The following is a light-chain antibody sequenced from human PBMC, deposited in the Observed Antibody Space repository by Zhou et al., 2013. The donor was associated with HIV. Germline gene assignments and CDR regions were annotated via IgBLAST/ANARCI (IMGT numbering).Light chain of an antibody. Sequence: EVVLTQSPGTLSLSPGERATLSCRASQSFGSSFLAWYQQKLGQSPRLLIYGASSRATDVPDTFSGSGAGTDFTLTISRLEPEDFAVYYCQQYGSSPYTFGQGTKLEI. CDR3: QQYGSSPYT. CDR2: GAS. CDR1: QSFGSSF. J-gene: IGKJ2*01. V-gene: IGKV3-20*01.